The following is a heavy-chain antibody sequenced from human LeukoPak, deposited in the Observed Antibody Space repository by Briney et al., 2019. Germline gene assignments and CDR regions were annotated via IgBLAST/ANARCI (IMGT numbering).Heavy chain of an antibody. CDR2: NRGRGGNT. CDR3: AKDHLNYYAASGYGHFQH. Sequence: GVPLRLLCAPSGYTFSRYAMRGPRQAPGEGGEWLSANRGRGGNTYYADSEEPRYTIPRHNHKNTLSLQINSLRGEHPPVLYCAKDHLNYYAASGYGHFQHWGQGTLVTVSS. J-gene: IGHJ1*01. D-gene: IGHD3-22*01. CDR1: GYTFSRYA. V-gene: IGHV3-23*01.